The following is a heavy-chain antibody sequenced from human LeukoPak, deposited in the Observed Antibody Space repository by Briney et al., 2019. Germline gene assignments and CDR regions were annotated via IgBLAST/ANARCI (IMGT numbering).Heavy chain of an antibody. CDR1: GYTFTRYA. V-gene: IGHV1-3*01. CDR3: ARVGMDYDFWSGYQINWFDP. CDR2: INAGNGNT. D-gene: IGHD3-3*01. Sequence: ASVKVSCKASGYTFTRYAMHWVRQAPGQRLEWMGWINAGNGNTKYSQKFQGRVIITRDTSASTAYMELSSPRSDDTAVYYCARVGMDYDFWSGYQINWFDPWGQGTLVTVSS. J-gene: IGHJ5*02.